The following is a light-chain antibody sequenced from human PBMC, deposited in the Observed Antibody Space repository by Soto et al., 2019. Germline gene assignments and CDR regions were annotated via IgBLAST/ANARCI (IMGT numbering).Light chain of an antibody. J-gene: IGKJ2*01. V-gene: IGKV1-39*01. CDR2: SAS. CDR3: QQSHGIPYT. Sequence: DIQMTQSPSSLSASVGDRVTITCRASQTISTSLNWYQQKQGKAPKLLLYSASTLQSGVPSRFSGSGSGTDFTLTINSLQPEDFATYYCQQSHGIPYTFGQGTKLEIK. CDR1: QTISTS.